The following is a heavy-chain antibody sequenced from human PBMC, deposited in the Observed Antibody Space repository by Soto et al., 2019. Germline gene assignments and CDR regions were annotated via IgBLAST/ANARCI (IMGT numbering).Heavy chain of an antibody. V-gene: IGHV4-34*01. D-gene: IGHD1-26*01. J-gene: IGHJ4*02. CDR1: GGSFGGYL. CDR2: VNHSGST. Sequence: PSETLSLTGAFSGGSFGGYLWTWIRQPPGKGLEWIGEVNHSGSTNHNPSLKSRLTISVDMSKNQVSLKLTSVTAANTAVYYCAREFSVGATTFDYWGQGTLVTVSS. CDR3: AREFSVGATTFDY.